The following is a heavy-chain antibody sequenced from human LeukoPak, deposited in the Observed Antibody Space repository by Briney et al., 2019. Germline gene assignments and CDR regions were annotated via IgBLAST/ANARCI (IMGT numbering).Heavy chain of an antibody. Sequence: ASVKVSCKASGGTFSSYAISWVRQAPGQGLEWMGGIIPIFGTANYAQKFQGRVTITTDESTSTAYMELSSLRSEDTAVYYCARGSRYCSGGSCYSFDYWGQGTLVTVSS. CDR3: ARGSRYCSGGSCYSFDY. CDR1: GGTFSSYA. J-gene: IGHJ4*02. V-gene: IGHV1-69*05. CDR2: IIPIFGTA. D-gene: IGHD2-15*01.